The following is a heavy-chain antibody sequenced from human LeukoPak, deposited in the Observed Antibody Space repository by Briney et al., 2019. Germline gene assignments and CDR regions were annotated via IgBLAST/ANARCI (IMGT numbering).Heavy chain of an antibody. V-gene: IGHV3-7*01. D-gene: IGHD2-15*01. CDR3: ARDSTRKDCSGGICQYFFDY. Sequence: PGGSLRLSCAASGFTFISYWMSWVRQAPGKGLEWVANIKQDGSEKYYVDSVKGRFTISRDNSKNTLYLQMDSLRAEDTAVYYCARDSTRKDCSGGICQYFFDYWGQGTLVTVSS. J-gene: IGHJ4*02. CDR1: GFTFISYW. CDR2: IKQDGSEK.